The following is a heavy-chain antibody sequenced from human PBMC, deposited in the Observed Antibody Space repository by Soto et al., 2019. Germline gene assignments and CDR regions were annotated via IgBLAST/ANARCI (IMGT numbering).Heavy chain of an antibody. J-gene: IGHJ6*02. CDR1: GGSISSGGYY. Sequence: QVQLQESGPGLVKPSQTLSLTCTVSGGSISSGGYYWSWIRQHPGKGLEWIGYIYYSGSTYYNPSLKSRVTISVDTSKNQFSLKLSSVTAADTAVYYCARWERWLQLRNENYYYGMDVWGQGTTVTVSS. CDR3: ARWERWLQLRNENYYYGMDV. V-gene: IGHV4-31*03. D-gene: IGHD5-12*01. CDR2: IYYSGST.